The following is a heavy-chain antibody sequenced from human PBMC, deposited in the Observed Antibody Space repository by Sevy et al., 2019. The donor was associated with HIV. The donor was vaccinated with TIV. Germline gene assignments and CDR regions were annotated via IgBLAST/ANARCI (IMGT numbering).Heavy chain of an antibody. CDR2: ISGSGGST. D-gene: IGHD3-22*01. V-gene: IGHV3-23*01. CDR3: VRSEDYYDSSGLYYFDY. Sequence: GGSLRLSCAASGFTFSSYAMSWVRQAPGKGLEWVSAISGSGGSTYYADSVKGRFTISRDNSKNTLYLQMNSLRAEDTAVYYWVRSEDYYDSSGLYYFDYWGQGTLVTVSS. CDR1: GFTFSSYA. J-gene: IGHJ4*02.